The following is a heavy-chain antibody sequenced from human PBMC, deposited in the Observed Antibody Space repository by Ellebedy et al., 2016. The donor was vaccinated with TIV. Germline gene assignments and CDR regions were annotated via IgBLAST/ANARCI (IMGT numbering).Heavy chain of an antibody. CDR2: ISWNSGSI. D-gene: IGHD3-10*01. CDR1: GFTFDDYA. V-gene: IGHV3-9*01. Sequence: LSLTXAASGFTFDDYAMHWVRQAPGKGLEWVSGISWNSGSIGYADSVKGRFTISRDNAKNSLYLQMNSLRAEDTALYYCAKDGYYGSGSWDYYYGMDVWGQGTTVTVSS. CDR3: AKDGYYGSGSWDYYYGMDV. J-gene: IGHJ6*02.